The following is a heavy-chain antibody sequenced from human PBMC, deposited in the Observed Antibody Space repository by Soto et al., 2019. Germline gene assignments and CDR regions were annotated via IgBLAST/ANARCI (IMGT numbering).Heavy chain of an antibody. CDR1: VFTFSDYY. CDR2: ISSSGSTI. CDR3: AKDHGDCSSTRCYPDY. J-gene: IGHJ4*02. Sequence: PGGSLRLSCAASVFTFSDYYMSWIRQAPGKGLEWVSYISSSGSTIYYADSVKGRFTISRDNAKNSLYLQINSLRAEDTAVYYCAKDHGDCSSTRCYPDYWGQGTLVTVSP. D-gene: IGHD2-2*01. V-gene: IGHV3-11*01.